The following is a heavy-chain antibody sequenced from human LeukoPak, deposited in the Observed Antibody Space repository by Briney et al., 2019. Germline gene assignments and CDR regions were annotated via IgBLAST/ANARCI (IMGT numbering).Heavy chain of an antibody. CDR1: GGSISSYY. CDR2: IYYSGST. CDR3: ARVPGDYGLDY. D-gene: IGHD4-17*01. V-gene: IGHV4-59*01. J-gene: IGHJ4*02. Sequence: SETLSLTCTVSGGSISSYYWSWIRQPPGKGLEWIGYIYYSGSTNYNPSLTSRVTISVDTSKNQFSLKLSSVTAADTAVYYCARVPGDYGLDYWGQGTLVTVSS.